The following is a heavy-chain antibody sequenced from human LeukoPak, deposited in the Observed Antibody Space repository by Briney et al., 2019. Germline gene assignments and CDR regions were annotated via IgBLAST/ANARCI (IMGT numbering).Heavy chain of an antibody. Sequence: PSRTLSLTCTVSGGSISSGRYYWSWIRQPAGKGLEWIGRMYVSGSTNYNPSLKSRVTISVDTSKNQFSLKLSSVTAADTAVYYCARGVLLRTNWFDPWGQGTLVTVSS. CDR1: GGSISSGRYY. J-gene: IGHJ5*02. D-gene: IGHD3-16*01. CDR2: MYVSGST. V-gene: IGHV4-61*02. CDR3: ARGVLLRTNWFDP.